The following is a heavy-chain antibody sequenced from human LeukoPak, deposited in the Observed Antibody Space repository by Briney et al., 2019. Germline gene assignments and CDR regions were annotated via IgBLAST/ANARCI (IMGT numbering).Heavy chain of an antibody. J-gene: IGHJ4*02. D-gene: IGHD6-13*01. CDR3: ARGGSSWYYFDY. V-gene: IGHV3-30*04. CDR1: GFIFSSYA. Sequence: GSLRLSCAASGFIFSSYAMHWVRQAPGKGLEWVVVISYDGSNKYYADSVKGRFTISRDNARNSLYLQMNSLRAEDTAVYYCARGGSSWYYFDYWGQGILVTVSS. CDR2: ISYDGSNK.